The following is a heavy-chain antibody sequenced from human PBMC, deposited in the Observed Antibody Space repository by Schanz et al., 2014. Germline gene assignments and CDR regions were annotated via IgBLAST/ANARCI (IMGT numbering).Heavy chain of an antibody. V-gene: IGHV3-23*04. Sequence: VQLEESGGGLVTPGGSLRLSCAASGFTFSDYYMSWIRQAPGKGLKWVSGIRGSGGSTYYADSVKGRFTISRDNSKNTLYLRMNSLRAEDTAVYYCAKEFSSSWWYGMDVWGQGTTVTVSS. J-gene: IGHJ6*02. CDR1: GFTFSDYY. CDR3: AKEFSSSWWYGMDV. CDR2: IRGSGGST. D-gene: IGHD6-13*01.